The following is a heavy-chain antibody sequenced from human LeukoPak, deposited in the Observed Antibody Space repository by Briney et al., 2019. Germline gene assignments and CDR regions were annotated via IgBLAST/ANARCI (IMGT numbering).Heavy chain of an antibody. CDR2: TYYRSKWYN. CDR1: GDSVSSNSAA. J-gene: IGHJ6*02. V-gene: IGHV6-1*01. Sequence: SQTLSLTCAIPGDSVSSNSAAWNWIRQSPSRGLEWLGRTYYRSKWYNDYAVSVKSRITINPDTSKNQFSLQLNSVTPEDTAVYYCARDVRGRKWLVSYYYYYGMDVWGQGTTVTVSS. D-gene: IGHD6-19*01. CDR3: ARDVRGRKWLVSYYYYYGMDV.